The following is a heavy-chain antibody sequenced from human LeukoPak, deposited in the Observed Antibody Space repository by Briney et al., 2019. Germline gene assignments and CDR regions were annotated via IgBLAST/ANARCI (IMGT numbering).Heavy chain of an antibody. CDR1: GYTFLSHG. J-gene: IGHJ6*03. CDR2: TSANNRNT. D-gene: IGHD2-2*01. Sequence: GASVKVSCKASGYTFLSHGFSWVRQAPGQGLEWMGWTSANNRNTNYAQRLQGRVTMTTDTSTNTAYMELRTLRSDDTAVYYCARSQAVVSSSLYNFYMDISGERATSIVSS. CDR3: ARSQAVVSSSLYNFYMDI. V-gene: IGHV1-18*01.